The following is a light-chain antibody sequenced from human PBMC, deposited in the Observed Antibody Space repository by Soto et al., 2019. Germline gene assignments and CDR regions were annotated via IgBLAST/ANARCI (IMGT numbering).Light chain of an antibody. CDR3: QQYYGTPFT. J-gene: IGKJ3*01. V-gene: IGKV4-1*01. CDR2: WAS. Sequence: DIVMTQSPDSLAVSLGERATINCKSSQSVLYSSNNKNYLAWYQQKPGQPPKLLIYWASTRESGVPDRFSGSGSGTDFTLTIGSLQAEDVAVYDCQQYYGTPFTFGPGTKVDIK. CDR1: QSVLYSSNNKNY.